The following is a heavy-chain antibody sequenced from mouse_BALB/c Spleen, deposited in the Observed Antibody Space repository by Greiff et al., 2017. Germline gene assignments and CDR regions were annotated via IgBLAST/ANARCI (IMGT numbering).Heavy chain of an antibody. CDR1: GYSITSGYY. CDR3: ARKDRYDGFDY. D-gene: IGHD2-14*01. V-gene: IGHV3-6*02. CDR2: ISYDGSN. Sequence: ESGPGLVKPSQSLSLTCSVTGYSITSGYYWNWIRQFPGNKLEWMGYISYDGSNNYNPSLKNRISITRDTSKNQFFLKLNSVTTEDTATYYCARKDRYDGFDYWGQGTTLTVSS. J-gene: IGHJ2*01.